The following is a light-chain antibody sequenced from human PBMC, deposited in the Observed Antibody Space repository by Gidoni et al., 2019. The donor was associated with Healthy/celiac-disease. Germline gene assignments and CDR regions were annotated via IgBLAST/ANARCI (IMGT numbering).Light chain of an antibody. V-gene: IGLV2-11*01. J-gene: IGLJ2*01. CDR1: SSDVGGDTY. CDR3: CSSAGSYTLV. CDR2: DVR. Sequence: QSALTQHRSVSGAPGKSVTLSCTGTSSDVGGDTYVAWYQQHPGKAPKLMIYDVRRRPSGVPDRFSGSKSGTTASLTISGLQAEDEADYSCCSSAGSYTLVFGGGTKLTVL.